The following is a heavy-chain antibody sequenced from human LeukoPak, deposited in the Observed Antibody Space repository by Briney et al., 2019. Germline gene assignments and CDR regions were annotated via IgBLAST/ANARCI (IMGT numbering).Heavy chain of an antibody. D-gene: IGHD6-25*01. CDR3: AKDRESRSGPGDY. Sequence: PGGSLRLSCAASGFTFSISWMHWVRQAPGKGLAWVSHINSDGSRTDYADSVRGRFTISRDNSKNTLYLQMNSLRAEDTAVYYCAKDRESRSGPGDYWGQGTLVTVSS. V-gene: IGHV3-74*01. CDR2: INSDGSRT. J-gene: IGHJ4*02. CDR1: GFTFSISW.